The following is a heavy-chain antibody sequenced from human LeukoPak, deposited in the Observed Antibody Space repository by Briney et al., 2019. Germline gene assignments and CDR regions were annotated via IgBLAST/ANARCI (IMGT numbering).Heavy chain of an antibody. D-gene: IGHD5-12*01. Sequence: ASVKVSCKASGYTFTSYDVNWVRQATGQGLEWMGWMNPNSGSTGYAQKFQGRVTITRNTAISTAYMELSGLRSEDTAVYYCARGRSTGYPYYFEYWGQGTLVTVSS. V-gene: IGHV1-8*03. CDR2: MNPNSGST. CDR1: GYTFTSYD. J-gene: IGHJ4*02. CDR3: ARGRSTGYPYYFEY.